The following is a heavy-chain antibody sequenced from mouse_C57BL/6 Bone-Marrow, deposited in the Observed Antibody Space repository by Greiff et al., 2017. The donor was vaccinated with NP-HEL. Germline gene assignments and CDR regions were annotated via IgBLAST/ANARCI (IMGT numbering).Heavy chain of an antibody. CDR1: GYTFTSYT. J-gene: IGHJ2*01. CDR3: ARGLRFDY. CDR2: INPSSGYT. Sequence: QVQLQQSGAELARPGASVKMSCKASGYTFTSYTMHWVNQRPGQGLEWIGYINPSSGYTKYNQKFKDKATLTADKSSSTAYMQLSSLTSEDSAVYYCARGLRFDYWGQGTTLTVSS. V-gene: IGHV1-4*01.